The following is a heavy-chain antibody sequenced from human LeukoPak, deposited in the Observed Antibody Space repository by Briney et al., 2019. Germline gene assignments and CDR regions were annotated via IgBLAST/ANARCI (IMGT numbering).Heavy chain of an antibody. CDR2: TSSSGSTK. CDR3: ARDATPPGIIFDY. Sequence: GGSLRLSCAASGLTFSSYEMHWVRRAPGKGLEWVSHTSSSGSTKYYTDSVKGRFTISRDNAKNSLYLQMNSLRAEDTAVYYCARDATPPGIIFDYWGQGTLVTVSS. J-gene: IGHJ4*02. D-gene: IGHD3-16*01. CDR1: GLTFSSYE. V-gene: IGHV3-48*03.